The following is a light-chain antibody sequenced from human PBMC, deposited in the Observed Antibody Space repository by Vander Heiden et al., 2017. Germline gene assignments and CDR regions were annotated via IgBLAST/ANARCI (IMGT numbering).Light chain of an antibody. V-gene: IGKV1-5*03. CDR2: TAS. J-gene: IGKJ3*01. Sequence: IQMSQSPSTLPASVGDRVTLTSRASPSISIWAAWYQPKPDKAPQLRLYTASTLESGVTLRGSGSGSGTEFTLTIRSLEPDDFATYYRQQYKSLSLTFGPGTKVDIK. CDR1: PSISIW. CDR3: QQYKSLSLT.